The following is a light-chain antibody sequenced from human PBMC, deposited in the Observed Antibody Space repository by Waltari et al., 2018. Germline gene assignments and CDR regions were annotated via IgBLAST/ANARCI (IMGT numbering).Light chain of an antibody. CDR1: SGHSNYA. CDR3: QTWGTGVHVV. Sequence: QVVLTQSPSASASRGASVKLTCTLSSGHSNYAIAWHQQQPGKGPRFLMKVHSGGTQFKGDAIPDRFTGSSSGSERDLTISSLQSDDGADYYCQTWGTGVHVVFGGGTKLTVL. J-gene: IGLJ2*01. CDR2: VHSGGTQ. V-gene: IGLV4-69*01.